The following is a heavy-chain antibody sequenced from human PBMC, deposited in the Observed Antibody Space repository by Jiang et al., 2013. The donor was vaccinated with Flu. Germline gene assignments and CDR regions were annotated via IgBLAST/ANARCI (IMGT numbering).Heavy chain of an antibody. CDR1: GFSLSTSGMC. D-gene: IGHD3-22*01. J-gene: IGHJ4*02. CDR2: IDWDDDK. V-gene: IGHV2-70*01. CDR3: ARIADSSGYYGGFDY. Sequence: KPTQTLTLTCTFSGFSLSTSGMCVSWIRQPPGKALEWLALIDWDDDKYYSTSLKTRLTISKDTSKNQVVLTMTNMDPVDTATYYCARIADSSGYYGGFDYWGQGTLVTVSS.